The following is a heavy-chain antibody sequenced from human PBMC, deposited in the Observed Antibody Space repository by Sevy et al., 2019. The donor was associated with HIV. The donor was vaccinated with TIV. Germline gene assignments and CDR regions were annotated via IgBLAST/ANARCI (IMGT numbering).Heavy chain of an antibody. CDR1: GFMFSDHD. J-gene: IGHJ4*02. CDR2: ISRSGTII. V-gene: IGHV3-11*01. CDR3: MSDYSGTYHKKYFAY. Sequence: GGSRRLSCAASGFMFSDHDMSWIRQAPGKGLEWVAYISRSGTIIYYADSVRGRFTIFRDNAKNSLFLQMNSLRVEDTAMYYCMSDYSGTYHKKYFAYGGQGTLVTVSS. D-gene: IGHD1-26*01.